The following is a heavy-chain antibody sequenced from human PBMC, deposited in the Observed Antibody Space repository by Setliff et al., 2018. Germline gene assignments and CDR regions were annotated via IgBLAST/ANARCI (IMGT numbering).Heavy chain of an antibody. J-gene: IGHJ5*02. D-gene: IGHD2-15*01. CDR1: GYIFTGYY. Sequence: ASVKVSCKASGYIFTGYYMHWVRQAPGQGLEWMGRINPNSGGTNYAQKFQGRVTMTRDTSVSTAYMELSRLRSEDTAVYYCARRRGYCIGGSCSDGWVNWFDPWGQGTLVTVSS. V-gene: IGHV1-2*06. CDR3: ARRRGYCIGGSCSDGWVNWFDP. CDR2: INPNSGGT.